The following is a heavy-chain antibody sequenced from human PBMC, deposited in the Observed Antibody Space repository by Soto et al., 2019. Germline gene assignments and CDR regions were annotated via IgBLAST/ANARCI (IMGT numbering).Heavy chain of an antibody. CDR1: GGSISSGHYY. V-gene: IGHV4-30-4*01. J-gene: IGHJ5*02. Sequence: SETLSLTCTVSGGSISSGHYYWSWIRQPPGKGLEWIGNIYFRGSTYYSPSLKGRGTISVDTSKNQFSLKLSSVTAADTAVYYCARARRGVIHRGHNWFDPWGQGTLVTVSS. D-gene: IGHD3-10*01. CDR2: IYFRGST. CDR3: ARARRGVIHRGHNWFDP.